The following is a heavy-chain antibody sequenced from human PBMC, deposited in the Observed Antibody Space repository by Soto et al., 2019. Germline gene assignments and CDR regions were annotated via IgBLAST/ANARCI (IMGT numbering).Heavy chain of an antibody. CDR2: VFYSGIT. D-gene: IGHD5-18*01. CDR3: ARDSTAMIMSSFDY. J-gene: IGHJ4*01. V-gene: IGHV4-59*01. Sequence: ETLSLTCTVSCGSITSYYWSWIRQTPGKGLEWIGNVFYSGITKYHPSLKSRVTISLDMSKNQFSLNLSSVTSEDTAVYYCARDSTAMIMSSFDYWGQGTLVTVSS. CDR1: CGSITSYY.